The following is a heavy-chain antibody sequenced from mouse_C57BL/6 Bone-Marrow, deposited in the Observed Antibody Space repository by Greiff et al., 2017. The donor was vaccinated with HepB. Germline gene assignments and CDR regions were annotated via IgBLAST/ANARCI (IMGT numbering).Heavy chain of an antibody. CDR2: ISSGGDYI. V-gene: IGHV5-9-1*02. Sequence: EVQLVESGEGLVQPGGSLKLSCAASGFTFSSYAMSWVRQTPEKRLEWVAYISSGGDYIYYADTVKGRFTISRDNARNTLYLKMSSLKSEDTAMYYCTGGYCLAWFAYWGQGTLVTVSA. J-gene: IGHJ3*01. D-gene: IGHD1-1*01. CDR3: TGGYCLAWFAY. CDR1: GFTFSSYA.